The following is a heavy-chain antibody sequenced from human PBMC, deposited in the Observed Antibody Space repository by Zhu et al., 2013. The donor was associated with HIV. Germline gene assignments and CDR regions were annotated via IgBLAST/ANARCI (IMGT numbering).Heavy chain of an antibody. CDR2: IYPGDSDA. D-gene: IGHD1-26*01. Sequence: EVQLVQSGAEVKKPGESLKISCKGSGYSFTNYWIGWVRQMPGKGLEWMGIIYPGDSDAKYSPAFQGQVTFSADKSANTAYLQWSSLKASDTAMYYCARRVGATSSRAFDIWGQGTMVTVSS. V-gene: IGHV5-51*01. CDR3: ARRVGATSSRAFDI. CDR1: GYSFTNYW. J-gene: IGHJ3*02.